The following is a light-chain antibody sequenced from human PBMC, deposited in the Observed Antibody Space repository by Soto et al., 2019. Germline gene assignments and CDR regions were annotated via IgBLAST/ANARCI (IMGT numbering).Light chain of an antibody. Sequence: QSALTQPPSASGSPGQSVTISCAGTSSDVGAYNYVSWYQQHPGKAPKLMIYEVTKRPSGVPDRFSGSKSGNTASLTVSGLQVEDEADYYCSSHAGTKVVFGGGTKLIVL. CDR1: SSDVGAYNY. CDR2: EVT. J-gene: IGLJ2*01. V-gene: IGLV2-8*01. CDR3: SSHAGTKVV.